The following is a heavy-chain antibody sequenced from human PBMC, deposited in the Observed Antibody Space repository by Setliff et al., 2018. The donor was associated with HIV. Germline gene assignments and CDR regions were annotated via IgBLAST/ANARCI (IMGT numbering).Heavy chain of an antibody. D-gene: IGHD3-22*01. CDR2: INTYTVYP. Sequence: ASVKVSCKASGYTFTSYGMSWVRQDPGQGLEWMGWINTYTVYPTYAQDFTGRFVFSLDTSVSTAYLQISSLKAEDIAVYYCARDGYYYDSSGHLAYYFDYWGQGTLVTVSS. V-gene: IGHV7-4-1*02. CDR1: GYTFTSYG. CDR3: ARDGYYYDSSGHLAYYFDY. J-gene: IGHJ4*02.